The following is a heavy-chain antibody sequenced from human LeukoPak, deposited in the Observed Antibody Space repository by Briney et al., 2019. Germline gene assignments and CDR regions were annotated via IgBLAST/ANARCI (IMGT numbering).Heavy chain of an antibody. J-gene: IGHJ4*02. CDR3: ARNDYGSGIYYD. CDR2: MTPNSDNT. Sequence: ASVKVSCKASGYTFTSYINWVRQATGQGLEWMGWMTPNSDNTGYAQKFQGRVTMTRDTSISTAYIELSSLRSEDTAVYYCARNDYGSGIYYDWGQGTLVTVSS. V-gene: IGHV1-8*01. D-gene: IGHD3-10*01. CDR1: GYTFTSY.